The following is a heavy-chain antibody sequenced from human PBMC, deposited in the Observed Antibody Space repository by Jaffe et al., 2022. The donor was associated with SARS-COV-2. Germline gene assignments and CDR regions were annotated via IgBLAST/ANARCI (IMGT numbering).Heavy chain of an antibody. Sequence: QVQLVQSGAEVKKPGASVKVSCKASGYTFTSYYMHWVRQAPGQGLEWMGIINPSGGSTSYAQKFQGRVTMTRDTSTSTVYMELSSLRSEDTAVYYCARDLIDFDWLSPGLNYYYGMDVWGQGTTVTVSS. CDR2: INPSGGST. D-gene: IGHD3-9*01. CDR3: ARDLIDFDWLSPGLNYYYGMDV. J-gene: IGHJ6*02. CDR1: GYTFTSYY. V-gene: IGHV1-46*01.